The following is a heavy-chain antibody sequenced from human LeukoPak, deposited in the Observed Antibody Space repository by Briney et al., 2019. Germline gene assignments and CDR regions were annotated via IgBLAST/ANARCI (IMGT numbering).Heavy chain of an antibody. V-gene: IGHV3-7*03. D-gene: IGHD3-22*01. CDR1: GFTFSSYS. CDR3: AKTNGYYSD. J-gene: IGHJ4*02. CDR2: IKEAGTET. Sequence: GGSLRLSCGASGFTFSSYSMTWVRQAPGKGLEWVATIKEAGTETFYVDSVKGRFTISRDNSKNSLSLQVSSLRAEDTAVYYCAKTNGYYSDWGQGTLVTVSS.